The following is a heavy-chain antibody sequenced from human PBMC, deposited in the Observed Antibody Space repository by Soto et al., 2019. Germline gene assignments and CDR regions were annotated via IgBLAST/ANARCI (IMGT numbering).Heavy chain of an antibody. CDR2: IYHSGST. V-gene: IGHV4-30-2*01. CDR3: ASFQFLEWFLDY. J-gene: IGHJ4*02. CDR1: GGSISSGGYS. Sequence: SETLSLTCAVSGGSISSGGYSWSWIRQPPGKGLEWIGYIYHSGSTYYNPSLKSRVTISVDRSKNQFSLKLSSVTAAHTAVYYCASFQFLEWFLDYWGQGTLVTFSS. D-gene: IGHD3-3*01.